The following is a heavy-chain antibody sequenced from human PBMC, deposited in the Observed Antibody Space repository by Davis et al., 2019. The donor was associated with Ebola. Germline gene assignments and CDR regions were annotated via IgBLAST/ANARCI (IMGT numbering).Heavy chain of an antibody. CDR3: ARDLLWFRDNSYYYYGMDV. V-gene: IGHV4-61*01. J-gene: IGHJ6*02. CDR2: IYHSGST. CDR1: GGSVSSGSYY. Sequence: SETLSLTCTVSGGSVSSGSYYWSWIRQPPGKGLEWIGEIYHSGSTNYNPSLKSRVTISVDKSKNQFSLKLSSVTATDTAVYYCARDLLWFRDNSYYYYGMDVWGQGTTVTVSS. D-gene: IGHD3-10*01.